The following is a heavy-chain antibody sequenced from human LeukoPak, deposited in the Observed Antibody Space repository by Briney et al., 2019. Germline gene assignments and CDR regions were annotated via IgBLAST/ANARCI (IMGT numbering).Heavy chain of an antibody. Sequence: ASVKVSCKASGYTFTSCDINWVRQATGQGLEWMGWMNPNSGSTGYGQSFQGRITMTRDISIGTAYMELSNLTSEDTAIYYCTRGSSGRRDNWGQGTLVTVSA. V-gene: IGHV1-8*01. D-gene: IGHD6-19*01. J-gene: IGHJ4*02. CDR1: GYTFTSCD. CDR2: MNPNSGST. CDR3: TRGSSGRRDN.